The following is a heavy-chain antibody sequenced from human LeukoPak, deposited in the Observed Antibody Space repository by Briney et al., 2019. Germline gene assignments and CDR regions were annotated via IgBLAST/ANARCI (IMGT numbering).Heavy chain of an antibody. CDR2: SNK. V-gene: IGHV3-30-3*01. J-gene: IGHJ3*02. CDR3: ARDSDDSSGYYPKNAFDI. Sequence: SNKYYADSVKGRFTISRDNSKNTLYLQMNSLRAEDTAVYYCARDSDDSSGYYPKNAFDIWGQGTMVTVSS. D-gene: IGHD3-22*01.